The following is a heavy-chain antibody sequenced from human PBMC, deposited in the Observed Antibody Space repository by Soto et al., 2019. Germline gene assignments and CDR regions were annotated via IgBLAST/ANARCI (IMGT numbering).Heavy chain of an antibody. CDR3: ARDGDRGDAFWSGPLGGGRFDP. D-gene: IGHD3-3*01. Sequence: QVQLVQSGAEVKKPGSSVNVSCKTSGATFGNTAVTWVRQAPGQGLEWMGGIVPMFVTANYAQKFQGRVTMTADESTNTAYMELSSLRSDDTAVYYFARDGDRGDAFWSGPLGGGRFDPWGQGTRVTVSS. CDR1: GATFGNTA. CDR2: IVPMFVTA. V-gene: IGHV1-69*12. J-gene: IGHJ5*02.